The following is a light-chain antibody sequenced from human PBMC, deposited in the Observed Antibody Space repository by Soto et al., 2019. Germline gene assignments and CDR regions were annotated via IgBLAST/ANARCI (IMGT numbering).Light chain of an antibody. J-gene: IGKJ3*01. CDR1: QTVTSNR. V-gene: IGKV3-20*01. Sequence: EMVLTQSPGTLSLSPGERATLSCRASQTVTSNRLAWYQQKPGQAPRLLIYGASRRATGIPDRFSGSGSGTDVTLTISRLEPEDFAVYYCQQAGSLRSGFAFGPGTTLDTK. CDR2: GAS. CDR3: QQAGSLRSGFA.